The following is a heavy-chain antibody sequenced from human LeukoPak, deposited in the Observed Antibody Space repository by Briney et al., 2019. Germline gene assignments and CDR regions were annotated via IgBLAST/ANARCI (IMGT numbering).Heavy chain of an antibody. D-gene: IGHD3-3*01. CDR1: GYTFTGYY. V-gene: IGHV1-2*02. J-gene: IGHJ4*02. CDR2: INPNSGDT. CDR3: TTLTWSDHFSDFDC. Sequence: ASVKVSCKASGYTFTGYYLHWVRQAPGQGLEWMGWINPNSGDTHYAQNFQGRVSMTSDTPINTAYMEMSRLRSDDTAIFYCTTLTWSDHFSDFDCWGQGTLVTVSS.